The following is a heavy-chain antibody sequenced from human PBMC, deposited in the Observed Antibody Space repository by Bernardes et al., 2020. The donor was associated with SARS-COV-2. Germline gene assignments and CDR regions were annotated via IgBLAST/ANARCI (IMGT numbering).Heavy chain of an antibody. V-gene: IGHV3-23*01. CDR1: GFTFNNSA. D-gene: IGHD2-8*01. CDR2: ISSSAYTT. CDR3: AKSNGYFYYFDMDV. Sequence: SLRLSCAASGFTFNNSALNWVRQAPGKGLEWVSGISSSAYTTYYTDSVKGRFTISRDSSKNTLYLQMSSLRAEDTAVYYCAKSNGYFYYFDMDVWGQGTTVTVSS. J-gene: IGHJ6*02.